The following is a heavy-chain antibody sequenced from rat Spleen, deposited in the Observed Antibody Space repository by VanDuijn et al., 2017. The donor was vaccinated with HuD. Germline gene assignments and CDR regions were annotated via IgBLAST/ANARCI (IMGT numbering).Heavy chain of an antibody. D-gene: IGHD1-3*01. J-gene: IGHJ4*01. Sequence: EVQLQESGPGLVKPSQSLSLTCSVTGYFITSSYRWNWIRKFPGNKLEWMGYINSAGSTNYNPSLKSRISITRDTSKNQFFLQVNSVTTEDTATYYCAKTTVAYYYIMDAWGQGASVTVSS. CDR3: AKTTVAYYYIMDA. CDR1: GYFITSSYR. CDR2: INSAGST. V-gene: IGHV3-3*01.